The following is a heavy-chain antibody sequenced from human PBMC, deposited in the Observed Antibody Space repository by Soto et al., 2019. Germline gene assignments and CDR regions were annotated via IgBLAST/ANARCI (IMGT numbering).Heavy chain of an antibody. CDR3: ATYSGNYERYGVYYGMDV. D-gene: IGHD1-26*01. J-gene: IGHJ6*02. CDR2: ISGSGGST. Sequence: PGGSLNLSCAASGFTFSNYAISWVRQAPGKGLEWVSSISGSGGSTYYADSVKGRFTISRDNSKNTLYLQMNSLRAEDTAVYYCATYSGNYERYGVYYGMDVWGQGTTVTVSS. CDR1: GFTFSNYA. V-gene: IGHV3-23*01.